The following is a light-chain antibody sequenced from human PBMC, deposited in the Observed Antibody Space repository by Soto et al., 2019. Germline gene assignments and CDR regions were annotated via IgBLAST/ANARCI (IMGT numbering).Light chain of an antibody. J-gene: IGLJ2*01. CDR1: GSNIGAGYD. V-gene: IGLV1-40*01. Sequence: QSVLTQPPSVSGAPGQWVTISCTGSGSNIGAGYDVHWYQQLPGTAPKLLIYGNNNRPSGVPDRFSGSKSGTSASLAITGLQAEDEADYYCQSYDSSLSGSEVFGGGTKVTVL. CDR3: QSYDSSLSGSEV. CDR2: GNN.